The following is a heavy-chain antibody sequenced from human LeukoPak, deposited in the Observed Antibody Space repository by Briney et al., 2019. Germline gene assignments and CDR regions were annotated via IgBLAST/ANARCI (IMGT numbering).Heavy chain of an antibody. V-gene: IGHV1-69*13. CDR1: GGTFSSYA. J-gene: IGHJ4*02. Sequence: SVKVSCKASGGTFSSYAISWVRQAPGQGLECMGGIIPIFGTANYAQKFRGRVTITADESTSTAYMELSSLRSEDTAVYYCARGYYDSSGYWDYWGQGTLVTVSS. CDR2: IIPIFGTA. CDR3: ARGYYDSSGYWDY. D-gene: IGHD3-22*01.